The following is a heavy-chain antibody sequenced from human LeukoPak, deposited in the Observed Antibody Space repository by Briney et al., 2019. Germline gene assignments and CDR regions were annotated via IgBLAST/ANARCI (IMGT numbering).Heavy chain of an antibody. CDR3: AKAPMYSGSQGHHFDY. Sequence: PGGSLRLSCAASGFTFSSYAMSWVRQAPGKGLEWVSAISGSGGSTYYADSVKGRFTISRDNSKNTLYLQMNSLRAEDTAVYYCAKAPMYSGSQGHHFDYWGQGTLVTVSS. V-gene: IGHV3-23*01. J-gene: IGHJ4*02. D-gene: IGHD1-26*01. CDR1: GFTFSSYA. CDR2: ISGSGGST.